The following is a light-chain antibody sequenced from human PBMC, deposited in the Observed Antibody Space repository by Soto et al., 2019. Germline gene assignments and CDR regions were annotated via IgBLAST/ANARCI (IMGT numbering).Light chain of an antibody. Sequence: QSALTQPPSASGSPGQSVTISCTGTSSDVGGYNYVSWYQLHPGKAPKLMIYEVTERPSGVPDRFSGSKSGNTASLTVSGLQAEDEADYYCSSYAGSSNVVFGGGTKLTVL. CDR2: EVT. CDR1: SSDVGGYNY. V-gene: IGLV2-8*01. CDR3: SSYAGSSNVV. J-gene: IGLJ2*01.